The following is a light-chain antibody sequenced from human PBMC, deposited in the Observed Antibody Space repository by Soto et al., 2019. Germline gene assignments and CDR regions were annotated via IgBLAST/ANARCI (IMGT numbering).Light chain of an antibody. CDR2: SHN. Sequence: QLVLTQPPSASGTPGQRVTISCSGSSSNIGSNTVNWYQQLPGTAPKLLIYSHNQRPSGVPDRFSGSKSGTSASLAISGLQSEDEADYYCAAWDDSLNGYVFGTGTKPPS. V-gene: IGLV1-44*01. CDR1: SSNIGSNT. J-gene: IGLJ1*01. CDR3: AAWDDSLNGYV.